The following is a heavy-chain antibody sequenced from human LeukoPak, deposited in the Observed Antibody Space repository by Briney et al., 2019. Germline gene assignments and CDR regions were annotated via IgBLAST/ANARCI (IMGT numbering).Heavy chain of an antibody. Sequence: ASVKVSCKASGYIFTSYGISWVRQAPGQGLEWMGWISPNNGDTNYAQKLQGRVTMTTDTSTSTAYMGLRSVRSDDTAVYYCARDPDGHTDFDYWGQGTLVTVSS. V-gene: IGHV1-18*01. J-gene: IGHJ4*02. CDR1: GYIFTSYG. CDR3: ARDPDGHTDFDY. CDR2: ISPNNGDT. D-gene: IGHD5-24*01.